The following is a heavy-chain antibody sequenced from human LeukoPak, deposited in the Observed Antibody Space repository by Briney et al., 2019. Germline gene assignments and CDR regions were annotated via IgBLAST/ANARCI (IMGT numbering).Heavy chain of an antibody. CDR2: IYYSGST. CDR3: ARGIIQMTYTYTPPLIAFDI. D-gene: IGHD2-15*01. Sequence: SETLSLTCTVSGGSISSYYWSWIRQPPGKGLEWIGYIYYSGSTNYNPSLKSRVTISVDTSKSQFSLKLSSVTAADTAVYYCARGIIQMTYTYTPPLIAFDIWGQGTMVTVSS. CDR1: GGSISSYY. V-gene: IGHV4-59*01. J-gene: IGHJ3*02.